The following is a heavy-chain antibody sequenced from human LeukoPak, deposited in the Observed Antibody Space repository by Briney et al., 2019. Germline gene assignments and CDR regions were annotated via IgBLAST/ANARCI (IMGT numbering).Heavy chain of an antibody. J-gene: IGHJ4*02. CDR3: ARFLPAASVDY. V-gene: IGHV4-34*01. CDR1: GGSFSGCY. CDR2: INHSGST. Sequence: TSETLSLTCAVYGGSFSGCYWSWIRQPPGKGLEWIGEINHSGSTNYNPSLKSRVTISVDTSKNQFSLKLSSVTAADTAVYYCARFLPAASVDYWGQGTLVTVSS. D-gene: IGHD2-2*01.